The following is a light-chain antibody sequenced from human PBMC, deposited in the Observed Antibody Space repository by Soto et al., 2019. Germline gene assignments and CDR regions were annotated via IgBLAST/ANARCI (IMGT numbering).Light chain of an antibody. CDR2: GAS. V-gene: IGKV3-15*01. CDR3: EQYNKWASDST. Sequence: EIVMTQSPATLSVSPGERATLSCRASQSVGSNLAWYQQKPGQAPRLLIYGASTMATGIQARFSGSGCGTELTRTISSLQSQYFAINLCEQYNKWASDSTFGERTNVELK. CDR1: QSVGSN. J-gene: IGKJ4*02.